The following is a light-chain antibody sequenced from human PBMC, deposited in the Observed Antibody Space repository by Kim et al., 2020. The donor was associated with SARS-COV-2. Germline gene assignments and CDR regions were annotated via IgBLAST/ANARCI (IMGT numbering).Light chain of an antibody. CDR3: QSYDSSSGV. CDR2: EDN. J-gene: IGLJ2*01. CDR1: SGSIASNY. V-gene: IGLV6-57*03. Sequence: GTTVTIACTRSSGSIASNYVQWYQQRPGSAPTTVIYEDNQRPAGVPDRFSGSIDGSSNSASLTISGLKTEDEADYYCQSYDSSSGVFGGGTQLTVL.